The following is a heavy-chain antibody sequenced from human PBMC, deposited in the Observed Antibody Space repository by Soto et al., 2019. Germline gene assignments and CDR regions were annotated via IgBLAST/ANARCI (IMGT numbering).Heavy chain of an antibody. CDR2: INDRRST. CDR1: GGSFSGYY. CDR3: ARAVAGTQTLDY. D-gene: IGHD6-19*01. J-gene: IGHJ4*02. Sequence: SETLSLTCAVYGGSFSGYYWTRIRQSPGKGLEWIGEINDRRSTNYNPSLKSRVTKSRVTISVDTSKKQFYLNLSSVTAADTAVYYCARAVAGTQTLDYWGQGTQVTVSS. V-gene: IGHV4-34*01.